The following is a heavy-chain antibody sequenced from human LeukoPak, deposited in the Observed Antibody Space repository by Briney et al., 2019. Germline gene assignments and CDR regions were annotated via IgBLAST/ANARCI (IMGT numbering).Heavy chain of an antibody. V-gene: IGHV1-69*02. CDR2: IIPILGIA. J-gene: IGHJ1*01. CDR1: GGTFSSYT. Sequence: SVKLSCKASGGTFSSYTIGWVRQAPGQGLEWMGRIIPILGIANYAQKFQGRVTITADKSTSTAYMELSSLRSEDTAVYYCAISPLPRHCQHWGQGTLVTVSS. CDR3: AISPLPRHCQH.